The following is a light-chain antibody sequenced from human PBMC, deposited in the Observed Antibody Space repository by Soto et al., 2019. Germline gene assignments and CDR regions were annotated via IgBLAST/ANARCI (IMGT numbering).Light chain of an antibody. Sequence: QSALTQPRSVSGSPGQSVTISCTGTSSDVGGYNYVSWYQQHPGKAPKVMIYDVKTRPSGVSDRFSGSKSGNTASLTISGLQAEEEADSDCCSYAAGYTFVFGTGTQLTVL. V-gene: IGLV2-11*01. CDR3: CSYAAGYTFV. J-gene: IGLJ1*01. CDR1: SSDVGGYNY. CDR2: DVK.